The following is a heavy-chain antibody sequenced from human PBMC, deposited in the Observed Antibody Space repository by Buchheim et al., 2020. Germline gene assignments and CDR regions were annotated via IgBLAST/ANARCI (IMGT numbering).Heavy chain of an antibody. D-gene: IGHD1-26*01. J-gene: IGHJ4*02. CDR3: AGGSYGRDY. CDR1: GFPFSTYW. Sequence: EEQVVESGGGLVQPGGSLRLSCAASGFPFSTYWMNWVRQAPGKGLEWVANIKEDGSERNYVDSVKGRFTISRDNAKNSLYLQMNSRRAEDTAVYYWAGGSYGRDYWGQGTL. CDR2: IKEDGSER. V-gene: IGHV3-7*01.